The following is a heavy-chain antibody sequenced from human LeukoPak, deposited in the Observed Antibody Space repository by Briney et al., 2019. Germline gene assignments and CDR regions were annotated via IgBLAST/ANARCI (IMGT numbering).Heavy chain of an antibody. CDR2: IYHSGST. J-gene: IGHJ3*02. Sequence: ASETLSLTCAVSGGSISSGGYSWSWIRQPPGKGLEWIGYIYHSGSTNYNLSLKSRVTISVDRSKNQFSLKLSSVTAADTAVYYCARAVPVYCSRSTCYGDRDAFDIWGQGTMVTVSS. CDR1: GGSISSGGYS. CDR3: ARAVPVYCSRSTCYGDRDAFDI. D-gene: IGHD2-2*01. V-gene: IGHV4-30-2*01.